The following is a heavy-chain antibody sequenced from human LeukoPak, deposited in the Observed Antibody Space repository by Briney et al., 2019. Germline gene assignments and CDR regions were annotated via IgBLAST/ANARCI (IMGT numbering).Heavy chain of an antibody. J-gene: IGHJ1*01. CDR2: IISSSRYI. CDR1: GFRHGDHT. D-gene: IGHD2-21*02. V-gene: IGHV3-21*01. Sequence: GGSLRLSCAVSGFRHGDHTVKWVRRAPGRGLEGVSSIISSSRYIYYADTGRGRFTISRDNSKNTLYLQMNSLRSEDTAVYYCVRDRHCGGDCPPGNFKHWGQGTLVMVSS. CDR3: VRDRHCGGDCPPGNFKH.